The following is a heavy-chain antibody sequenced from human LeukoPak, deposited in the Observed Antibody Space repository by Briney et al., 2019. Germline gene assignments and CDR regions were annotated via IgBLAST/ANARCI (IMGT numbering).Heavy chain of an antibody. Sequence: PSVTLSLTCTVSGGSISSYYWSWIRQPAGKGLEWIGRIYTSGSTNYNPSLKSRVTMSVDTSKNQFSLKLSSVTAADTAVYYCARDQAFASKSRSEYFDLWGRGTLVTVSS. CDR2: IYTSGST. CDR3: ARDQAFASKSRSEYFDL. D-gene: IGHD1-14*01. CDR1: GGSISSYY. V-gene: IGHV4-4*07. J-gene: IGHJ2*01.